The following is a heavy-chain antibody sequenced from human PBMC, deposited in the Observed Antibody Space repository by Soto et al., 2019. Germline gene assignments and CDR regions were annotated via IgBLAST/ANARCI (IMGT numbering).Heavy chain of an antibody. D-gene: IGHD3-10*01. CDR3: AKDREEGYNFYYGMDV. J-gene: IGHJ6*02. CDR2: IYTSAST. Sequence: QVQLQESGPGLVKPSETLSLTCTVSVASVNTFSWSWIRQPDGKGLAWLGRIYTSASTTYSPSLRGRLTLSVDTSKNQVSLKLTSVTAADTAIYYCAKDREEGYNFYYGMDVWGQGATVTVSS. V-gene: IGHV4-4*07. CDR1: VASVNTFS.